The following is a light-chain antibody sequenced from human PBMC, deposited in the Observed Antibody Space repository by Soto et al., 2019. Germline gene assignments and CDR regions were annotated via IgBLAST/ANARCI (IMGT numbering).Light chain of an antibody. CDR2: GAS. V-gene: IGKV3-20*01. CDR3: QQYGDSPRVT. CDR1: QTISISY. J-gene: IGKJ4*01. Sequence: DTVLTQSPGILSLSPGETATLSCTASQTISISYLAWYQQKPGQAPRLLIYGASSRATGIPDRCSGSGSGTDSALTISSLEPEDFAVYDCQQYGDSPRVTFGGGTKVEIK.